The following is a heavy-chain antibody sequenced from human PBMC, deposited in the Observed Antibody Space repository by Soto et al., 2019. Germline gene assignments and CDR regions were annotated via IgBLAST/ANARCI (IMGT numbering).Heavy chain of an antibody. CDR2: IYPGDSDT. CDR1: GYSFTSYW. V-gene: IGHV5-51*01. J-gene: IGHJ6*02. D-gene: IGHD4-4*01. Sequence: LGESLKISCKGSGYSFTSYWIGWVRQMPGKGLEWMGIIYPGDSDTRYSPSFQGQVTISADKSISTAYLQWSSLKASDTAMYYCARFSVTTDYYYGMDVWGQGTTVTVSS. CDR3: ARFSVTTDYYYGMDV.